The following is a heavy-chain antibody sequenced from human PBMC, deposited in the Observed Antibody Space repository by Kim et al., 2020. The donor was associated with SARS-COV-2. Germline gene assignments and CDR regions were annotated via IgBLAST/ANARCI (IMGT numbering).Heavy chain of an antibody. CDR3: ARTPKYYDFWSGQKEYYYYGMDV. D-gene: IGHD3-3*01. CDR2: INSDGSST. CDR1: GFTFSSYW. Sequence: GGSLRLSCAASGFTFSSYWMHWVRQAPGKGLVWVSRINSDGSSTSYADSVKGRFTISRDNAKNTLYLQMNSLRAEDTAVYYCARTPKYYDFWSGQKEYYYYGMDVWGQGTTVTVSS. V-gene: IGHV3-74*01. J-gene: IGHJ6*02.